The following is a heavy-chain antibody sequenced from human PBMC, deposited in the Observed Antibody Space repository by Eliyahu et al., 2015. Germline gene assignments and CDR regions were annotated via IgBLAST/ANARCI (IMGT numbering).Heavy chain of an antibody. Sequence: GPGLVKPSGTLSLTCNVSGVSITTTAWWSWVRQSPGKGLEWIGEIYHSGNTNYNPSLKNQVTMSVDKSKNQFSLKLTSVTAADTAVYYCTKDRDYNARTFDHWGQGILVTVSS. CDR2: IYHSGNT. D-gene: IGHD1-1*01. J-gene: IGHJ4*02. CDR3: TKDRDYNARTFDH. CDR1: GVSITTTAW. V-gene: IGHV4-4*02.